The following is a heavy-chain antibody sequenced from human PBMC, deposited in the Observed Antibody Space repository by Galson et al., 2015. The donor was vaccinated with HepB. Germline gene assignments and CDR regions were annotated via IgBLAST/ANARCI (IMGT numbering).Heavy chain of an antibody. V-gene: IGHV3-74*01. J-gene: IGHJ4*02. CDR3: TTGLFDY. CDR1: GFTFSSYW. Sequence: SLRLSCAASGFTFSSYWMHWVRQAPGKGLVWVSRINSDGSSTSYAAPVKGRFTISRDDSKNTLYLQMNSLKTEDTAVYYCTTGLFDYWGQGTLVTVSS. D-gene: IGHD1-14*01. CDR2: INSDGSST.